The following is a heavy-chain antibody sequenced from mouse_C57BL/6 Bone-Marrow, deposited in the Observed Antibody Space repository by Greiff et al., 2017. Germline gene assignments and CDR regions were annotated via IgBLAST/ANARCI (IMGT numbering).Heavy chain of an antibody. CDR1: GFTFSSYA. D-gene: IGHD6-1*01. CDR2: ISDGGSYT. Sequence: EVQGVESGGGLVKPGGSLKLSCAASGFTFSSYAMSWVRQTPEKRLEWVATISDGGSYTYYPDNVKGRFTISRDNAKNNLYLQMSHLKSEDTAMYYCARDKTLYYFDYWGQGTTLTVSS. CDR3: ARDKTLYYFDY. J-gene: IGHJ2*01. V-gene: IGHV5-4*01.